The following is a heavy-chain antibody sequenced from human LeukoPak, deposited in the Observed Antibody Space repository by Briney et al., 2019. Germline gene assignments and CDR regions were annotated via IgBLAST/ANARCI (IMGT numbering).Heavy chain of an antibody. J-gene: IGHJ5*02. D-gene: IGHD3-3*01. Sequence: GGSLRLSCAASGFTVSSNYMSWVRQAPGKGLEWVSVIYSGGSTYYADSVKGRFTISRDNSKNTLYLQMDSLRAEDTAVYYCARDYYDRNGFDPWGQGTLVTVSS. CDR2: IYSGGST. CDR1: GFTVSSNY. V-gene: IGHV3-66*02. CDR3: ARDYYDRNGFDP.